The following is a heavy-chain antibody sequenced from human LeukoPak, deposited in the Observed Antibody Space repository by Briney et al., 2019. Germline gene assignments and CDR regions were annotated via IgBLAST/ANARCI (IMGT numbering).Heavy chain of an antibody. Sequence: PSETLSLTCTVSGGSISSYYWSWIRQPPGKGLEWIGYIYYRDTTNYNPSLKSRVTISVDTSKNHLSLKLTSVTAADTAVYYCARPYSSGWYGAFHTWGQGTVVTVSS. CDR1: GGSISSYY. CDR3: ARPYSSGWYGAFHT. J-gene: IGHJ3*02. D-gene: IGHD6-19*01. V-gene: IGHV4-59*01. CDR2: IYYRDTT.